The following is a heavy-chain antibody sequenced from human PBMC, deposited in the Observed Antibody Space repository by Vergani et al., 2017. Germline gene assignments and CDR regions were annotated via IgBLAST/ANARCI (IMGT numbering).Heavy chain of an antibody. CDR2: ISYDGSNK. Sequence: QVQLVESGGGVVQPGRSLRLSCAASGFTFSSYGMHWVRQAPGKGLEWVAVISYDGSNKYYADSVKGRFTISRDNSKNTLYLQMNSLRAEDTAVYYCAKDHYDLLTGRFDYWGQGTLVTVSS. J-gene: IGHJ4*02. CDR3: AKDHYDLLTGRFDY. D-gene: IGHD3-9*01. V-gene: IGHV3-30*18. CDR1: GFTFSSYG.